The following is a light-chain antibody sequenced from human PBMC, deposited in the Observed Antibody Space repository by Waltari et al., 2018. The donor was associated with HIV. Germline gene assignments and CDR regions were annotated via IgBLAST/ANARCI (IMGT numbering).Light chain of an antibody. V-gene: IGLV1-51*01. CDR3: GTWDSSLSAGGV. J-gene: IGLJ2*01. CDR2: DNN. Sequence: QSVLTQPPSVSAAPGQKVTISCSGSSSNIGNNYVSWYQQLPGTAPKLLSYDNNKRPAGMPDRFSGSKSGTAATLGITGLQTGDEADYYCGTWDSSLSAGGVFGGGTKLTVL. CDR1: SSNIGNNY.